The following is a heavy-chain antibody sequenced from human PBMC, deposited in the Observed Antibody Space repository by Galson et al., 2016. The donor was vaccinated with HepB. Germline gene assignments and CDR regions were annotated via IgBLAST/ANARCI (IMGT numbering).Heavy chain of an antibody. D-gene: IGHD6-19*01. CDR2: IIPIFGTT. CDR3: ARRLVGVAPMENAFDI. J-gene: IGHJ3*02. Sequence: SVKVSCKASGGTFRSNAIGWVRQAPGQGLEWMGGIIPIFGTTNYAQKFQGRVTVTADESTSTAFMELSSLKSEDTAVYYCARRLVGVAPMENAFDIWGQGTMVTVSS. CDR1: GGTFRSNA. V-gene: IGHV1-69*13.